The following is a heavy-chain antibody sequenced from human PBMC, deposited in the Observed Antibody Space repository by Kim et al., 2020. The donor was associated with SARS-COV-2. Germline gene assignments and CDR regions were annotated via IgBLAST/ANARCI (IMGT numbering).Heavy chain of an antibody. CDR2: TSFDGANK. D-gene: IGHD3-3*01. J-gene: IGHJ5*01. Sequence: GGSLRLSCSASGFTFSKFALHWVRQAPGKGLEWVAVTSFDGANKYYRESVKGRFTISRDNTKNILFLQMDNLRPDDTALYYCAKSRFDFWSALASWGQG. V-gene: IGHV3-30-3*02. CDR1: GFTFSKFA. CDR3: AKSRFDFWSALAS.